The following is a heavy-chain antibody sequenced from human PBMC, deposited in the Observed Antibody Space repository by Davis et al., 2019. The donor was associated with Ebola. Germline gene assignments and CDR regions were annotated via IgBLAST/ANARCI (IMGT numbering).Heavy chain of an antibody. CDR1: GFTFSKNV. CDR3: AKGGSGWPSDYSYGMGV. V-gene: IGHV3-23*01. Sequence: GGSLRLSCAASGFTFSKNVMTWVRQAPGKGLEWVSTISDSGGSTYYADSVKGRFTISRDNSKDTLYLQMNSLRVEDTAVYYCAKGGSGWPSDYSYGMGVWGKGTTVTVSS. D-gene: IGHD6-19*01. CDR2: ISDSGGST. J-gene: IGHJ6*04.